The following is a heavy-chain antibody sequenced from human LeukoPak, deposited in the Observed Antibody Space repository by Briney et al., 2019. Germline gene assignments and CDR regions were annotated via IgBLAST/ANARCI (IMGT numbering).Heavy chain of an antibody. Sequence: SETLSLTCAVYGGSFSGYYWSWIRQPPGKGLEWIGSIYYSGYTYYNPSLESRVTISVDTSKNQFSLKLSSVTAADTAIYYCAKHYMGSSYNRGLDYWGQGTLVTVSS. V-gene: IGHV4-34*01. D-gene: IGHD3-10*01. J-gene: IGHJ4*02. CDR3: AKHYMGSSYNRGLDY. CDR2: IYYSGYT. CDR1: GGSFSGYY.